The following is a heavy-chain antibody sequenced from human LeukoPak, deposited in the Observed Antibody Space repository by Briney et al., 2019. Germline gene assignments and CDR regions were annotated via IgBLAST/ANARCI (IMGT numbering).Heavy chain of an antibody. CDR1: GGSISSSSYY. D-gene: IGHD3-10*01. Sequence: SETLSLTCTVSGGSISSSSYYWGWIRQPPGEGLEWIGSIYYSGSTYYNPSLKSRVTISVDTSKNQFSLKLSSGTAADTAVYYCARRHFGELSPFDYWGQGTLVTVSS. CDR2: IYYSGST. J-gene: IGHJ4*02. CDR3: ARRHFGELSPFDY. V-gene: IGHV4-39*01.